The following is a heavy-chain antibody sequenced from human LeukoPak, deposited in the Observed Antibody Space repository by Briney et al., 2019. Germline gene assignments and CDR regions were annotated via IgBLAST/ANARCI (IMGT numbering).Heavy chain of an antibody. D-gene: IGHD3-22*01. V-gene: IGHV4-39*07. CDR1: GGSISSSSYY. Sequence: PSETLSLTCTVSGGSISSSSYYWGWIRQPPGKGLEWIGIIYYSGSTYYNPSLKSRVTLSVDTSKNQFSLKLSSVTAADTAVYYCARMGYYDSSGRYREAFDIWGQGTMVTVSS. CDR3: ARMGYYDSSGRYREAFDI. CDR2: IYYSGST. J-gene: IGHJ3*02.